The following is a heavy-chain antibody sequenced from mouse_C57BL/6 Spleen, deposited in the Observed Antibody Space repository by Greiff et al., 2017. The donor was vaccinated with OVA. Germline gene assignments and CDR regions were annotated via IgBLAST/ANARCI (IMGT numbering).Heavy chain of an antibody. CDR3: AREKLGGAMDY. Sequence: DVKLQESGPGLVKPSQSLSLTCSVTGYSITSGYYWNWIRQFPGNKLEWMGYISYDGSNNYNPSLKNRISITRDTSKNQFFLKLNSVTTEDTATYYCAREKLGGAMDYWGQGTSVTVSS. D-gene: IGHD4-1*01. CDR1: GYSITSGYY. J-gene: IGHJ4*01. CDR2: ISYDGSN. V-gene: IGHV3-6*01.